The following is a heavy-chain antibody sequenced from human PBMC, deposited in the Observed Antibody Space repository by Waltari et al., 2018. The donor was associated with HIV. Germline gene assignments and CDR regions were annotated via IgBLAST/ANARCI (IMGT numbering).Heavy chain of an antibody. J-gene: IGHJ5*02. Sequence: QVHLQESGPGLVKPSEALAPPCHVSGGSISTSSSSVGWMRRPPGKGLELSGSIYDSETSYYNPSLKSRVTMSLDTSRNQFSLKLNSVTAADTAVYYCASDDREYCNDSSCWSFDPWGPGTLVTVSS. V-gene: IGHV4-39*01. D-gene: IGHD3-22*01. CDR3: ASDDREYCNDSSCWSFDP. CDR1: GGSISTSSSS. CDR2: IYDSETS.